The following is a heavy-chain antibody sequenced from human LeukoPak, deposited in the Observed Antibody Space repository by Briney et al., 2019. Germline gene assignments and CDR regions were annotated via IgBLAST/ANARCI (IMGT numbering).Heavy chain of an antibody. Sequence: GSLRLSCAASGFTFSSYAMSWVRQAPGKGLEWVSAISGSGGSTYYADSVKGRFTISRDDSKNTLFLQMNSLRAGDTAIYYCAKDSFSYNGIFDALDVWGQGTMVTVSS. CDR1: GFTFSSYA. V-gene: IGHV3-23*01. CDR2: ISGSGGST. J-gene: IGHJ3*01. CDR3: AKDSFSYNGIFDALDV. D-gene: IGHD2-8*01.